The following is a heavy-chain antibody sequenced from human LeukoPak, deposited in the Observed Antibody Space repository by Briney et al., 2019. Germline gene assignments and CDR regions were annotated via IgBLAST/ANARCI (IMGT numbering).Heavy chain of an antibody. Sequence: PGGSLRLSCAASGFTFSSYAMSWVRQAPGKGLEWVSAISGSGGSTYYADSVKGRFTISRDNSKNTLYLQMNSLRAEDTAVYYCAKDSYYDFWSGYAPLDYWGQGTLVTVSS. CDR3: AKDSYYDFWSGYAPLDY. CDR2: ISGSGGST. J-gene: IGHJ4*02. V-gene: IGHV3-23*01. CDR1: GFTFSSYA. D-gene: IGHD3-3*01.